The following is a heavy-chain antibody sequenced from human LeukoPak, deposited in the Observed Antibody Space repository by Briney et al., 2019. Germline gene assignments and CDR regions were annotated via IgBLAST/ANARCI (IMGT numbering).Heavy chain of an antibody. CDR2: ISSSSSYI. Sequence: GGSLRLSCAASGFTFSSYSMNWVRQAPGKGLEWVSSISSSSSYIYYADSVKGRFTISRDNAKNSLYLQMNSLRAEDTSVYFCAKDQQLQPFHYWGQGTLVTVSS. CDR1: GFTFSSYS. CDR3: AKDQQLQPFHY. V-gene: IGHV3-21*01. J-gene: IGHJ4*02. D-gene: IGHD2-2*01.